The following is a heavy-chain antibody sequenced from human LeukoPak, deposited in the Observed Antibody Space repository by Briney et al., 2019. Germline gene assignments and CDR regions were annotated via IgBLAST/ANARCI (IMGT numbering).Heavy chain of an antibody. D-gene: IGHD3-16*02. CDR1: GYTFTSYD. Sequence: GASVKVSCXASGYTFTSYDINWVRQATGQGLEWMGWMNPNSGNTGYAQKFHGRVTMTRNTSISTAYMELSSLRSEDTAVYYCARVYYDYVWGSYRYRYFDYWGQGTLVTVSS. J-gene: IGHJ4*02. V-gene: IGHV1-8*01. CDR2: MNPNSGNT. CDR3: ARVYYDYVWGSYRYRYFDY.